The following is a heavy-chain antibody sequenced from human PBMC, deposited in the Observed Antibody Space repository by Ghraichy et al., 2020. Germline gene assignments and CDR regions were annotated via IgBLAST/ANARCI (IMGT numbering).Heavy chain of an antibody. CDR1: GYTFTSYG. V-gene: IGHV1-18*01. D-gene: IGHD2-2*01. CDR3: ARGEPRYCSSTSCYVVDY. CDR2: ISAYNGNT. Sequence: ASVKVSCKASGYTFTSYGISWVRQAPGQGLEWMGWISAYNGNTNYAQKLQGRVTMTTDTSTSTAYMELRSLRSDDTAVYYCARGEPRYCSSTSCYVVDYWGQGTLVTVSS. J-gene: IGHJ4*02.